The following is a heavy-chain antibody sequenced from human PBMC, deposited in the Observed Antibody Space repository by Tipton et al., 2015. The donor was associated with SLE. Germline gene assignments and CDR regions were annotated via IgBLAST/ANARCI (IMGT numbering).Heavy chain of an antibody. CDR3: ARRGSLVQGVARYFDL. J-gene: IGHJ2*01. CDR1: GDSLDSSTYY. D-gene: IGHD3-10*01. V-gene: IGHV4-39*07. CDR2: VSYGGTT. Sequence: LRLSCSVSGDSLDSSTYYWGWVRQTPGKGLEWIGSVSYGGTTYHNPSLKSRLTVSLDTSKILFYLALSSVTAADTGIYYCARRGSLVQGVARYFDLWGRGTLVTVSS.